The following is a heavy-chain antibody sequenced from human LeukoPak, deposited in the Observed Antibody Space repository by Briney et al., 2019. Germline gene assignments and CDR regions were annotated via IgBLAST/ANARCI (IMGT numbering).Heavy chain of an antibody. V-gene: IGHV3-66*03. CDR1: GFTVSSNY. CDR3: AREDAPPLAAAGALDY. D-gene: IGHD6-13*01. Sequence: GGSLRLSCAASGFTVSSNYMSWVRQAPGKGLEWVSVIYSCGSTYYADSVKGRFTISRDNSKNTLYLQMNSLRAEDTAVYYCAREDAPPLAAAGALDYWGQGTLVTVSS. CDR2: IYSCGST. J-gene: IGHJ4*02.